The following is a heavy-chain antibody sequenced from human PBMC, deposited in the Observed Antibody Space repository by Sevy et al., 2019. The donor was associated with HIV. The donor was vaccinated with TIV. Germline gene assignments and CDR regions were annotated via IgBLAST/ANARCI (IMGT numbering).Heavy chain of an antibody. CDR1: GASISSNTYY. V-gene: IGHV4-39*02. CDR2: IYFSASA. D-gene: IGHD6-13*01. Sequence: SETLSLTCTVSGASISSNTYYWGWIRQPPGKDLDWIGSIYFSASAYYNPSLKGRVTISVDTSKNQFSLKVRSVTATDTAVYYCAREGPRIAQFDNWGQGTLVTVSS. CDR3: AREGPRIAQFDN. J-gene: IGHJ4*02.